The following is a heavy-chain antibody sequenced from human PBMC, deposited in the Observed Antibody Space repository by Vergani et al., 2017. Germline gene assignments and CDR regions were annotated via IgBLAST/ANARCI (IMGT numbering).Heavy chain of an antibody. CDR3: ARDRYYLCSGSYPYFYYYGLDV. D-gene: IGHD3-10*01. Sequence: QLVESGGGWVQPGGSLRLSCVVSGFDFSSYSMNWVRQAPGKGLEWVSSISSSSSYIHYSDSLKGRFTISRDNAKSSLYLQMNSLRAEDTGVYYCARDRYYLCSGSYPYFYYYGLDVWGQGTAVTVSS. CDR1: GFDFSSYS. J-gene: IGHJ6*02. CDR2: ISSSSSYI. V-gene: IGHV3-21*02.